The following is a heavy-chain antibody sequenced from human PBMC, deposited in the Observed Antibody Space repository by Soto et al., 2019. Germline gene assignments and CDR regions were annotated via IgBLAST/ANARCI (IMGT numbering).Heavy chain of an antibody. Sequence: ASVKVSCKASGYTFINYGIGWARQALGQGLEWMGWINTYNGNTNYAQNVQGRVTLTTDTSTSTAYMELRSLRSNDTAIYYCAMVDVYVTPSPQDVWGQGTTVTVSS. D-gene: IGHD3-16*01. CDR1: GYTFINYG. CDR2: INTYNGNT. V-gene: IGHV1-18*01. J-gene: IGHJ6*02. CDR3: AMVDVYVTPSPQDV.